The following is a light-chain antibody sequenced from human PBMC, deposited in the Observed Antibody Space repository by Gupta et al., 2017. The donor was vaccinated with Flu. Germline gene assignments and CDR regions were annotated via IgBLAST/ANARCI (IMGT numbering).Light chain of an antibody. CDR3: QQSDITPLT. CDR2: HAS. Sequence: EIHLTQSPSSLSAVVGDRVTITCRASQNVDESLNWYQQRPGQSPTPLIYHASTLQRGVPSRFSGGGSGTNFTLSISNLQPEDLATYHCQQSDITPLTFGRGTQVDIK. J-gene: IGKJ4*01. CDR1: QNVDES. V-gene: IGKV1-39*01.